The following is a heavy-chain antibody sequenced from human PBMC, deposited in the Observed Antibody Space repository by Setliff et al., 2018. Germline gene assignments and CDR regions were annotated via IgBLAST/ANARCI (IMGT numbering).Heavy chain of an antibody. J-gene: IGHJ4*02. D-gene: IGHD5-18*01. CDR1: GYTFTSYG. CDR2: INAANGKT. V-gene: IGHV1-3*01. CDR3: ARAPLESGYNYGQGHYFDY. Sequence: GASVKVSCKASGYTFTSYGVHWVRQAPGQRLEWMGWINAANGKTKYSQKFQGRVTITRDTSASTVYMELSSLRSEDTAVYYCARAPLESGYNYGQGHYFDYWGQGTLVTVSS.